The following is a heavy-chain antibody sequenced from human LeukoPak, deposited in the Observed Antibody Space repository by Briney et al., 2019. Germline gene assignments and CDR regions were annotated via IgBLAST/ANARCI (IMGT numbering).Heavy chain of an antibody. V-gene: IGHV3-13*01. Sequence: GGSLRLSCAASGFTFSSYDMHWVRQATGKGLEWVSAIGTAGDTYYPGSVKGRFTISRENAKNSFYLQMNSLRAGDTAAYYCARRYSYGLYGMDVWGQGTTVTVSS. D-gene: IGHD5-18*01. J-gene: IGHJ6*02. CDR2: IGTAGDT. CDR1: GFTFSSYD. CDR3: ARRYSYGLYGMDV.